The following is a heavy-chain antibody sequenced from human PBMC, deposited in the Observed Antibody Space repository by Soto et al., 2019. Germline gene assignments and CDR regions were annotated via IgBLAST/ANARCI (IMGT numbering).Heavy chain of an antibody. CDR1: GYTFTGYY. Sequence: ASVKVSCKASGYTFTGYYMHWVRQAPGQGLEWMGWINPNSGGTNYAQKFQGWVTMIRDTSISTAYMELSRLRSDDTAVYYCARDDGNMKFDSWGQGTLVTVSS. J-gene: IGHJ4*02. CDR3: ARDDGNMKFDS. CDR2: INPNSGGT. V-gene: IGHV1-2*04. D-gene: IGHD2-15*01.